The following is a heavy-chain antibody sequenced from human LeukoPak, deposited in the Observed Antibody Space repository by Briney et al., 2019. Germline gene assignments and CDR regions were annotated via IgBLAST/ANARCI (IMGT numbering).Heavy chain of an antibody. CDR1: GGSISSYY. J-gene: IGHJ4*02. CDR3: ASSYCGGDCSYAY. CDR2: IYYSGST. D-gene: IGHD2-21*02. V-gene: IGHV4-59*08. Sequence: NPSETLFLTCTVSGGSISSYYWSWIRQPPGKGLEWIGYIYYSGSTNYNPSLKSRVTISVDTSKNQFSLKLSSVTAADTAMYYCASSYCGGDCSYAYWGQGTLVTVSS.